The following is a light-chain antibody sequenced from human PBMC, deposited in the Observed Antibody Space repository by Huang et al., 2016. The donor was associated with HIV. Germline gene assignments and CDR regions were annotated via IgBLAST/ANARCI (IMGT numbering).Light chain of an antibody. CDR3: QQYHSTPWT. CDR1: QDVLFSSNNKNY. V-gene: IGKV4-1*01. CDR2: WAS. Sequence: DIVMTQSPDSLVVSLGERATISCKSSQDVLFSSNNKNYLAWYQQKAGQPPKLLIYWASTRDSGVPDRFSASGSGTDFTLTSSSLQAEDVAVYYCQQYHSTPWTFGQGTKVEI. J-gene: IGKJ1*01.